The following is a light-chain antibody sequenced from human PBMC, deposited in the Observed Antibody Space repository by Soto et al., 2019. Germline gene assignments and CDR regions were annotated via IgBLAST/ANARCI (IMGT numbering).Light chain of an antibody. Sequence: QSALTQPASVSGSPGQSITISCTGPSSDIGTYTYVSWFQHHPGKAPKLIIFEVSPRPSGISDRFSGFKAANTAYLTISGVQPEDEADYHCSSYTTIQTVVFGGGTKLTVL. CDR3: SSYTTIQTVV. J-gene: IGLJ2*01. CDR1: SSDIGTYTY. V-gene: IGLV2-14*01. CDR2: EVS.